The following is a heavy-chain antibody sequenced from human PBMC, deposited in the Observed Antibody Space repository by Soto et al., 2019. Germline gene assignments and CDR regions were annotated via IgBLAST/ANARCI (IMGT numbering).Heavy chain of an antibody. CDR3: ARDYLSSKLSLSYFDF. J-gene: IGHJ4*02. CDR2: INPSGGSA. D-gene: IGHD2-2*01. Sequence: QVQLVQSGAEVTRPGASVKVSCKASGYSFISHYIHWVRQAPGQGLEWMGFINPSGGSATLAQKLQGRVTMTRDTSTSTVYMELTILRSEDAAVYYCARDYLSSKLSLSYFDFWGQGPLVTVSS. CDR1: GYSFISHY. V-gene: IGHV1-46*04.